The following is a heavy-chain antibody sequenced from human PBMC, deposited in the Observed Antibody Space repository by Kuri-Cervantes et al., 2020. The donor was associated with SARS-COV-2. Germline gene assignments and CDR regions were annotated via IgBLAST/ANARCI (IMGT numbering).Heavy chain of an antibody. Sequence: ASVKVSCKASGYPFTNFDISWVRQAPGRGLEWMGWISTYSGDTIYPQKIQGRVTMTTDTSTSTAYMDLRGLRSDDTAVYYCARDSATGTRWGDLNGMDVWGQGTTVTVSS. V-gene: IGHV1-18*01. CDR1: GYPFTNFD. J-gene: IGHJ6*02. CDR3: ARDSATGTRWGDLNGMDV. CDR2: ISTYSGDT. D-gene: IGHD1-7*01.